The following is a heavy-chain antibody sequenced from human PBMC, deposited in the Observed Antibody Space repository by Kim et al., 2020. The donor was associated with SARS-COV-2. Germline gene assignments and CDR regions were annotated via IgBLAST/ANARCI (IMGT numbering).Heavy chain of an antibody. J-gene: IGHJ4*01. V-gene: IGHV3-74*01. Sequence: YAVSVKGRFTVSRDNSKNMLYLEMTSLRAEDTALYYCVKRGYSSTSSFDYWGQGTLVTVSS. CDR3: VKRGYSSTSSFDY. D-gene: IGHD6-13*01.